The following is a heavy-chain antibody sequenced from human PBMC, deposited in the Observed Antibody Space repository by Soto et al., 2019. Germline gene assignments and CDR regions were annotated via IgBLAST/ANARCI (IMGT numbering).Heavy chain of an antibody. J-gene: IGHJ4*02. CDR3: ARPDCSRSTCSVDS. CDR1: GYSFTSYW. Sequence: PGESLKISCKGSGYSFTSYWIAWVRQMPGKGLEWMGIIYPSDSDTRYSPSFQGQVTISADKSISTAYLQWSSLKASDTAMYYCARPDCSRSTCSVDSWGQGTLVTVSS. D-gene: IGHD2-2*01. CDR2: IYPSDSDT. V-gene: IGHV5-51*01.